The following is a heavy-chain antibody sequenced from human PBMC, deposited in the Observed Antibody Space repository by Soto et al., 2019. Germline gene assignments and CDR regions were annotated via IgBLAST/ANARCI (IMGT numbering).Heavy chain of an antibody. V-gene: IGHV1-3*01. CDR2: INAGNGNT. D-gene: IGHD3-10*01. CDR1: GYTFTSYA. J-gene: IGHJ4*02. CDR3: ARDFSWFGELIASDY. Sequence: QVQLVQSGAEVKKPGASVKVSCKASGYTFTSYAMHWVRQAPGQRLEWMGWINAGNGNTKYSQKFQGRVTITRDTSASTAYMELSSLGSEDTAVYYCARDFSWFGELIASDYWGQGTLVTVSS.